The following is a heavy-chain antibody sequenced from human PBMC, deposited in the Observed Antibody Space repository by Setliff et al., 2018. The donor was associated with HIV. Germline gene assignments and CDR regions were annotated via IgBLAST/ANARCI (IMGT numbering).Heavy chain of an antibody. J-gene: IGHJ4*02. CDR2: FDPEDGNT. V-gene: IGHV1-24*01. CDR1: GYTLTELS. Sequence: GASVKVSCKVSGYTLTELSRHWVRQAPGKGLEWMGGFDPEDGNTIYAQKFQGRVTMTADTSTHTAYMELSSLRSEDTAVYYCARGRVRDDFDYWGQGTLVTVSS. CDR3: ARGRVRDDFDY. D-gene: IGHD4-4*01.